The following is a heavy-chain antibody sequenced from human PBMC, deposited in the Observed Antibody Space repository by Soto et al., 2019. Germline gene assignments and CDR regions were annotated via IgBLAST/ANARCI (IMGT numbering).Heavy chain of an antibody. D-gene: IGHD6-13*01. CDR3: ARLGPSIAAAGAYYYYYYMDV. CDR1: GGSISSSSYY. CDR2: IYYSGST. J-gene: IGHJ6*03. V-gene: IGHV4-39*01. Sequence: SETLSLTCTVSGGSISSSSYYWGWIRQPPGKGLEWIGSIYYSGSTYYNPSLKSRVTISVDTSKNQFSLKLSSVTAADTAVYYCARLGPSIAAAGAYYYYYYMDVWGKGTTVTVSS.